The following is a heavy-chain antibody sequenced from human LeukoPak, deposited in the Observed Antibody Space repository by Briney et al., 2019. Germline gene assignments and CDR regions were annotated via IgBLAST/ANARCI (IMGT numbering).Heavy chain of an antibody. Sequence: ASVKVSCTASGYTFTGYYMHWVRQAPGQGLEWMGWINPNSGGTNYAQKFQGRVTMTRDTSISTAYMELSRLRSDDTAVYYCARVLPAAEAESDYWGQGTLVTVSS. CDR3: ARVLPAAEAESDY. CDR1: GYTFTGYY. V-gene: IGHV1-2*02. CDR2: INPNSGGT. D-gene: IGHD2-2*01. J-gene: IGHJ4*02.